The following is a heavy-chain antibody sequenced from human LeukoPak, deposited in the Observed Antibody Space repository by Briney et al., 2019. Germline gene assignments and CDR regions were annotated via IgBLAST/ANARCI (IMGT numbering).Heavy chain of an antibody. CDR1: GFTFSSYA. CDR2: ISSSSSYI. CDR3: ARDLNPYSSSWYGY. D-gene: IGHD6-13*01. J-gene: IGHJ4*02. Sequence: GGSLRLSCAASGFTFSSYAMSWVRQAPGKGLEWVSAISSSSSYIYYADSVKGRFTISRDNAKNSLYLQMNSLRAEDTAVYYCARDLNPYSSSWYGYWGQGTLVTVSS. V-gene: IGHV3-21*01.